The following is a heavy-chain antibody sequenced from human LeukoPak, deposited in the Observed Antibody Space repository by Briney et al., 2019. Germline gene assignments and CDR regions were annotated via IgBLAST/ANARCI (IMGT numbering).Heavy chain of an antibody. V-gene: IGHV3-21*01. Sequence: GGSLRLSCAVSGFTFSSYSMNWVRQAPGKGLEWVSSINTSSDYIYYAESVKGRFTISRDNAKNSLYLQMNSLRAEDTAVYYCARDSLSGSPPGIGPPTYYMDVWGKGTTVTVSS. CDR2: INTSSDYI. CDR1: GFTFSSYS. D-gene: IGHD3-22*01. J-gene: IGHJ6*03. CDR3: ARDSLSGSPPGIGPPTYYMDV.